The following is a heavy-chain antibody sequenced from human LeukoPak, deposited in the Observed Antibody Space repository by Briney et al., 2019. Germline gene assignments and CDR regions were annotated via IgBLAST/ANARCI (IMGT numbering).Heavy chain of an antibody. J-gene: IGHJ4*02. Sequence: GGSLRLSCAASGFTVSSNYMSWVRQAPGKGLEWVSVIYSGGSTYYADSVKGRFTISRDNSKNTLYLQMNSLRAEDTAVYYCARAPDLPPPPFDYWGQGTLVTVSS. V-gene: IGHV3-53*01. CDR1: GFTVSSNY. CDR3: ARAPDLPPPPFDY. CDR2: IYSGGST.